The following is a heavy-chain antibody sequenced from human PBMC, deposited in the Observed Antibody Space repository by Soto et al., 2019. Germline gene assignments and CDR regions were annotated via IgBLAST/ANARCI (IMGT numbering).Heavy chain of an antibody. D-gene: IGHD3-10*01. V-gene: IGHV3-23*01. J-gene: IGHJ4*02. CDR2: ISGSGGST. Sequence: EVQLLESGGGLVQPGGSLRLSCAGSGFTFAAYAINWVRQAPGKGLEWVSGISGSGGSTYYAGSVKGRFTISRDNSKDTLYLQVNSLGAEDTAIYYCAKDRYYYGSQSREEKYYLDYGGQGTLVTVSS. CDR3: AKDRYYYGSQSREEKYYLDY. CDR1: GFTFAAYA.